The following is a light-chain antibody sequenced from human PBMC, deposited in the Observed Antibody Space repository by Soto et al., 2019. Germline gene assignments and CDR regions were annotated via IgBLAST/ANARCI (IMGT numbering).Light chain of an antibody. CDR3: CSYAGSSPV. J-gene: IGLJ2*01. CDR2: EGS. V-gene: IGLV2-23*01. Sequence: QSVLTQPASVSGSPGQSITISCTGTSSAVGNYNLVSWYQQFPGEAPKLLIYEGSKRPSGVSNRFSGSKSGNTASLTISGLQAEDEADYYCCSYAGSSPVFGGGTKLTVL. CDR1: SSAVGNYNL.